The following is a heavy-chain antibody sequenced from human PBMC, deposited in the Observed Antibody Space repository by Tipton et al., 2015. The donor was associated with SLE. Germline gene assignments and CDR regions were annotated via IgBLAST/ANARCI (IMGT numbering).Heavy chain of an antibody. D-gene: IGHD3-9*01. CDR1: GGSISSGSYY. CDR2: IYTSGST. V-gene: IGHV4-61*02. J-gene: IGHJ4*02. Sequence: TLSLTCTVSGGSISSGSYYWSWIRQPAGKGLEWIGRIYTSGSTKYNPSLKSRVTISVDTSKNQFSLKLSSVTAADTAVYYCATQDILTGYNFDYWGQGTLVTVSS. CDR3: ATQDILTGYNFDY.